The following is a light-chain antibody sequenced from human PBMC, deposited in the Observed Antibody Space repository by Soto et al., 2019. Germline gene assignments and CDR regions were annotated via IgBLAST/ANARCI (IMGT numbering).Light chain of an antibody. CDR1: KLGDEY. V-gene: IGLV3-1*01. Sequence: SYELTQPPSVSVSPGQTVTITCSGDKLGDEYSCWYQQKPGQSPVLVIYQDKKRPSGIPERFSGSNSGNTATLTISGTQAMDEADYYCQAWDSTNVVFGGGTQLTVL. J-gene: IGLJ3*02. CDR2: QDK. CDR3: QAWDSTNVV.